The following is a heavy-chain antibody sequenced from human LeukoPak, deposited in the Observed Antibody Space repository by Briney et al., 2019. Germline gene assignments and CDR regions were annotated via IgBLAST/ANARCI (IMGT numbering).Heavy chain of an antibody. CDR3: ARGGIRFLEWLSRNADYFDY. J-gene: IGHJ4*02. CDR1: GYTFTGYY. Sequence: ASVKVSCKASGYTFTGYYMHWVRQAPGQGLEWMGWINPNSGGTNYAQKFQGRVTMTRDTSISTAYMELSRLRSDDTAVYYCARGGIRFLEWLSRNADYFDYWGQGTLVTVSS. CDR2: INPNSGGT. D-gene: IGHD3-3*01. V-gene: IGHV1-2*02.